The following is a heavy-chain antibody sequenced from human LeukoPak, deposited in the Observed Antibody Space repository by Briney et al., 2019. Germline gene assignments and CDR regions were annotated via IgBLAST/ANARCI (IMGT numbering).Heavy chain of an antibody. CDR3: ARWYDSSGSYYYYGMGV. CDR1: GYTFTSYD. V-gene: IGHV1-8*01. Sequence: ASVKVSCKASGYTFTSYDINWVRQATGQGLEWMGWMNPNSGNTGYAQKFQGRVTMTRNTSISTAYMELSSLRSEDTAVYYCARWYDSSGSYYYYGMGVWGQGTTVTVSS. CDR2: MNPNSGNT. D-gene: IGHD3-22*01. J-gene: IGHJ6*02.